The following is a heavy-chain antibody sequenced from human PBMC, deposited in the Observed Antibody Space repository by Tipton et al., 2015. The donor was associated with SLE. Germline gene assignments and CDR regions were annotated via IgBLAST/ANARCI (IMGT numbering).Heavy chain of an antibody. CDR3: ARLPLGLMVYVKGYFDL. V-gene: IGHV4-39*01. Sequence: LSLTCTVSGGSISSSSYYWGWIRQPPGKGLEWIGSIYYSGSTYYNPSLKSRVTISVDTSKNQFSLKLSSVTAADTAVYYCARLPLGLMVYVKGYFDLWGRGTLVTVSS. CDR1: GGSISSSSYY. J-gene: IGHJ2*01. D-gene: IGHD2-8*01. CDR2: IYYSGST.